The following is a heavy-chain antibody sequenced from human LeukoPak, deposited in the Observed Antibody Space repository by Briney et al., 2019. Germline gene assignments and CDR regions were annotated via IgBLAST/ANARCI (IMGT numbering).Heavy chain of an antibody. D-gene: IGHD5-24*01. J-gene: IGHJ3*01. CDR2: VYYTGSA. Sequence: PSETLSLTCTVSGGSISSTSYHWAWIRQPPGKGLEWIATVYYTGSAYYNPSLKSRVTISVDTSKNQFSLKLSSVTAADTAVYYCAGRLWRRDGYNLSAFDVWGQGTMVTVSS. CDR3: AGRLWRRDGYNLSAFDV. V-gene: IGHV4-39*07. CDR1: GGSISSTSYH.